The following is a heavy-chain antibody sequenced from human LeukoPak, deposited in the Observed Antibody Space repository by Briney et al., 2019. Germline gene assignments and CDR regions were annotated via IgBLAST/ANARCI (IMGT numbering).Heavy chain of an antibody. CDR2: FIPIFGTA. D-gene: IGHD2-8*01. CDR1: GGTFSSYA. J-gene: IGHJ6*03. Sequence: GASVKVSCKASGGTFSSYAISWVRQAPGQGFEWMGGFIPIFGTANYAQNFQGRVMITADDSTSTAYMELSSLRSEDTAVYYCARSPPGLIYMDVWGKGTTVSVSS. CDR3: ARSPPGLIYMDV. V-gene: IGHV1-69*13.